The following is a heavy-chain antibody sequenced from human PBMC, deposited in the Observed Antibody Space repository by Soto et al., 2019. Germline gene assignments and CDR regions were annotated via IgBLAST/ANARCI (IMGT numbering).Heavy chain of an antibody. D-gene: IGHD3-22*01. V-gene: IGHV3-30*18. CDR1: GFTFRNSG. J-gene: IGHJ4*02. CDR3: AKDRFYFDSSGYLAL. CDR2: ISYDGSNK. Sequence: GGSLRLSCTASGFTFRNSGMHWVRQVPGKGLEWLAGISYDGSNKYYPDYDKGRFTISRDNSKSTLYLQMNSLSAGDTALYFCAKDRFYFDSSGYLALWGQGVLVTVSS.